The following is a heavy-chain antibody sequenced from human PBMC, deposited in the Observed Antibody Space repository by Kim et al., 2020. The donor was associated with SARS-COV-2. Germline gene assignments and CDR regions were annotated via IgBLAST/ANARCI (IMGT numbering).Heavy chain of an antibody. V-gene: IGHV3-64D*09. J-gene: IGHJ4*02. CDR3: VKESPYGAGSYFY. Sequence: YYADSGKGRLTSSGDNAKNTLYLQMSSLRPEDTAVYHCVKESPYGAGSYFYWGQGTLVTVSS. D-gene: IGHD3-10*01.